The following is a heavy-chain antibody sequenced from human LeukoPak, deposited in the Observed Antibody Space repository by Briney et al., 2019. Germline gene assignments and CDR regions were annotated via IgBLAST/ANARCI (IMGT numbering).Heavy chain of an antibody. CDR1: GYTFTCYC. Sequence: ASVKVSCKASGYTFTCYCMHWVRQAPGQGLEWMGWINPNSGGTNYAQKFQGRVTMTRDTSISTAYMELSRLRSDDTAVYYCARGSPIVVVTAISQPFDYWGQGTLVTVSS. CDR3: ARGSPIVVVTAISQPFDY. J-gene: IGHJ4*02. V-gene: IGHV1-2*02. CDR2: INPNSGGT. D-gene: IGHD2-21*02.